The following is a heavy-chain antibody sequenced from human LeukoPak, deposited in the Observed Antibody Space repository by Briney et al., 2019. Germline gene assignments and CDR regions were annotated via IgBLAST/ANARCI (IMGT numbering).Heavy chain of an antibody. CDR1: GFTFSSYA. Sequence: GRSLRLSCAASGFTFSSYAMHWVRQAPGKGLEWVSSISSSGSYIYYADSLKGRFTISRDNAKNSLYLQMNSLRAEDTAVYYCAREDASSWDYWGQGVLVTVSS. V-gene: IGHV3-21*01. D-gene: IGHD6-13*01. CDR3: AREDASSWDY. CDR2: ISSSGSYI. J-gene: IGHJ4*02.